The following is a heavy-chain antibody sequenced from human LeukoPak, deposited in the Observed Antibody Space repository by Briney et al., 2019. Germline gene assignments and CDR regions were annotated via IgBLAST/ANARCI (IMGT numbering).Heavy chain of an antibody. CDR3: AKDWVDIVVVPAAPDY. J-gene: IGHJ4*02. D-gene: IGHD2-2*01. V-gene: IGHV3-30*18. Sequence: GGSLRLSCAASGFTFSSYGMHWVRQAPGTGLEWVAVISYDGSNKYYADSVKGRFTISRDNSKNTLYLQMNSLRAEDTAVYYCAKDWVDIVVVPAAPDYWGQGTLVTVSS. CDR1: GFTFSSYG. CDR2: ISYDGSNK.